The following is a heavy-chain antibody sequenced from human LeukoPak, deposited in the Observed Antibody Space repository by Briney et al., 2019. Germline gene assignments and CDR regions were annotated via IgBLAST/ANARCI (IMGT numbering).Heavy chain of an antibody. CDR3: ARERGYGSGSYYTTGGDY. CDR1: GGTFSSYA. V-gene: IGHV1-69*04. Sequence: SVKVSCKGSGGTFSSYAISWVRQAPGQGLEWMGRIIPILGIANYAQKFQGRVTITADKSTSTAYMELSSLRSEDTAVYYCARERGYGSGSYYTTGGDYWGQGTLVTVSS. D-gene: IGHD3-10*01. CDR2: IIPILGIA. J-gene: IGHJ4*02.